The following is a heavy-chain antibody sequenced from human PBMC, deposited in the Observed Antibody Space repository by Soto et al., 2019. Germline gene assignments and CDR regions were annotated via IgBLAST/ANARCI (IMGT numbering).Heavy chain of an antibody. J-gene: IGHJ4*02. D-gene: IGHD3-10*01. CDR2: VHYSGSA. CDR1: GGSISTSSYF. CDR3: ARHRWGSGSYSGLLDF. Sequence: SETLSLTCSVSGGSISTSSYFWGWIRQPPGKGLEWVGAVHYSGSANYRSSLQSRVTISVDTSQNQFSLRLRSVTAADTAVYYCARHRWGSGSYSGLLDFWGRGALVTVS. V-gene: IGHV4-39*01.